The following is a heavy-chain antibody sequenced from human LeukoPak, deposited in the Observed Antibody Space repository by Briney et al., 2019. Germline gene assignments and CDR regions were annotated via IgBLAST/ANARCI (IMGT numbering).Heavy chain of an antibody. J-gene: IGHJ6*02. V-gene: IGHV1-69*05. D-gene: IGHD6-6*01. CDR3: ARPAGASSSYYYYYGMDV. CDR2: IIPIFGTA. Sequence: SVKVSCKASGGTFSSYAISWVRQAPGQGLEWMGGIIPIFGTANYAQKLQGRVTMTTDTSTSTAYMELRSLRSEDTAVYYCARPAGASSSYYYYYGMDVWGQGTTVTVSS. CDR1: GGTFSSYA.